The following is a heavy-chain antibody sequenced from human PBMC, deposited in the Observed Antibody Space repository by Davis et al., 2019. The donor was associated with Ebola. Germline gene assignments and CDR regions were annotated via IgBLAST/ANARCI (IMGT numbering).Heavy chain of an antibody. J-gene: IGHJ3*02. V-gene: IGHV3-30-3*01. D-gene: IGHD5-24*01. Sequence: GGSLRLSCAASGFTFSSYAMHWVRQAPGKGLEWVAVISYDGSNKYYADSVKGRFTISRDTAKKSLYLQMNSLRDDDTAVYYCARDHNWAFDMWGQGTMVSISS. CDR2: ISYDGSNK. CDR1: GFTFSSYA. CDR3: ARDHNWAFDM.